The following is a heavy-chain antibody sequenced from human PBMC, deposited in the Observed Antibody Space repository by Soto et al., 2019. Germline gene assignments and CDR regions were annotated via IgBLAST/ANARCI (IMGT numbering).Heavy chain of an antibody. Sequence: PSDTLSLTCAVSGGPITSGGYSWSWIRQPPGKGLEWIGYIYHSGGTYYNPSLKSRVTLSIDRTKKQFSLKLKSVTAADTAVYFCARTTTTSGWFDPWGQGTLVTVSS. CDR3: ARTTTTSGWFDP. D-gene: IGHD4-17*01. CDR1: GGPITSGGYS. V-gene: IGHV4-30-2*01. CDR2: IYHSGGT. J-gene: IGHJ5*02.